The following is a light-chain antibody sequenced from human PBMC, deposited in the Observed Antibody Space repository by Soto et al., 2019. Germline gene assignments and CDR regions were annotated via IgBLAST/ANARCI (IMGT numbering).Light chain of an antibody. CDR1: SSDVGAYNS. CDR2: KGT. J-gene: IGLJ1*01. CDR3: CSSAPESTYV. V-gene: IGLV2-23*01. Sequence: VLAQPASVSGSPGQSITISCTGTSSDVGAYNSVSWYQQHPHKAPQVIIYKGTQRPSGVSNRFSGSTSGNAASLTISGLQADDEADYFCCSSAPESTYVFGNGTKVTVL.